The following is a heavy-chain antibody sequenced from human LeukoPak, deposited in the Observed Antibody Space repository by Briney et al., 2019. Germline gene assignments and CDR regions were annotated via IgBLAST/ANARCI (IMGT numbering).Heavy chain of an antibody. V-gene: IGHV3-30*18. Sequence: PGGSLRLSCAASGFTFSSYGMQWVRQAPGKGLEWVAVISYDGSNKYYADSVKGRFTISRDNSKNTLYLQMNSLRAEDTAVYYCAKEYISYSSSWYGYYYYGMDVWGQGTTVTVSS. CDR2: ISYDGSNK. CDR1: GFTFSSYG. J-gene: IGHJ6*02. D-gene: IGHD6-13*01. CDR3: AKEYISYSSSWYGYYYYGMDV.